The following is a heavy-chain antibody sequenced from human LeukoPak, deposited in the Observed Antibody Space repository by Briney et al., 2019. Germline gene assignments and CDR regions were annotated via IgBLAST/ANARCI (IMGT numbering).Heavy chain of an antibody. V-gene: IGHV4-34*12. J-gene: IGHJ5*02. D-gene: IGHD2-2*01. Sequence: ASETLSLTCAVYGVSLNNYYWSWIRQSPGKGLEWIGEAILGGGTNYNPSLKSRVTISIDTSRNQIALRVSSVTAADTAVYYCAMVLYQSRRPGPWAQGTLVTVSS. CDR3: AMVLYQSRRPGP. CDR1: GVSLNNYY. CDR2: AILGGGT.